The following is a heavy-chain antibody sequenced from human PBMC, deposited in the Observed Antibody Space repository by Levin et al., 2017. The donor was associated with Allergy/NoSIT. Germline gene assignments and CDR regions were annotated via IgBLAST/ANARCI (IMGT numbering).Heavy chain of an antibody. CDR1: GYNFNTYW. CDR2: ILPDDSDT. V-gene: IGHV5-51*01. D-gene: IGHD1/OR15-1a*01. Sequence: ASVKVSCKGSGYNFNTYWIGWVRQMPGKGLQWMGIILPDDSDTRYTSSFQGQVTISADKSINTAYLQWGSLKASDTAMYYCARSISGTEWYFDVWGRGTLVNVSS. J-gene: IGHJ2*01. CDR3: ARSISGTEWYFDV.